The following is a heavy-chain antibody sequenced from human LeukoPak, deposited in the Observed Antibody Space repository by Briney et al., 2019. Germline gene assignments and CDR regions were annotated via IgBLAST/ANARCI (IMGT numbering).Heavy chain of an antibody. D-gene: IGHD2-2*02. CDR3: ARQSVDIVVVPAAIGYMDV. J-gene: IGHJ6*03. V-gene: IGHV1-2*02. CDR1: GYTFTGYY. CDR2: INPNSGGT. Sequence: ASVKVSCKASGYTFTGYYMHWLRQAPGQGLEWMGWINPNSGGTNYAQKFQGRVTMTRDTSISTAYMELSRLSSYDTAVYYCARQSVDIVVVPAAIGYMDVWGKGTTVTVSS.